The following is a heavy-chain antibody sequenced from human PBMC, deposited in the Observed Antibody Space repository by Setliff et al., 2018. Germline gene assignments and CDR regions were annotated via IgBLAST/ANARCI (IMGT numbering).Heavy chain of an antibody. CDR2: ISPHTGNT. D-gene: IGHD3-10*01. CDR3: ATWLVAYYASGTFPF. CDR1: GYTFDDYG. V-gene: IGHV1-18*01. Sequence: GASVKVSCKTSGYTFDDYGIAWVRQAPGQGLEWMGWISPHTGNTYYTPKLHGRVTLTTDTSARTAYMELSRLKSDDSAVYYCATWLVAYYASGTFPFWGQGTRVTVSS. J-gene: IGHJ4*02.